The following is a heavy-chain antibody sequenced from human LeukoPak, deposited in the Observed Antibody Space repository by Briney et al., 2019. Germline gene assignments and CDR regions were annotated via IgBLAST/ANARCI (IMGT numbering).Heavy chain of an antibody. V-gene: IGHV4-34*01. CDR3: ARDGDQGAFDI. J-gene: IGHJ3*02. CDR1: GGSFSGYY. CDR2: INHSGST. Sequence: SETLSLTCAVYGGSFSGYYWSWIRQPPGKGLEWIGEINHSGSTNYNPSLKSRVTISVDTSKNQFFLKLSSVTAADTAVYYCARDGDQGAFDIWGQGTMVTVSS. D-gene: IGHD3-10*01.